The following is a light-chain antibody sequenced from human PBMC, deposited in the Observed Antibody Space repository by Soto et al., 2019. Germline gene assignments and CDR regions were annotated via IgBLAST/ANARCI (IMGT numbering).Light chain of an antibody. Sequence: QSALTQPPSASGTPGQRVTISCSGSGSSIGTNTVNWYRQLPGTAPKLLIYGDNQRPSGVPDRFSGSKSGTSASLAISGLQSEDEAEYYCAAWDDSLNNVLFGGGTKLTVL. V-gene: IGLV1-44*01. CDR2: GDN. J-gene: IGLJ2*01. CDR1: GSSIGTNT. CDR3: AAWDDSLNNVL.